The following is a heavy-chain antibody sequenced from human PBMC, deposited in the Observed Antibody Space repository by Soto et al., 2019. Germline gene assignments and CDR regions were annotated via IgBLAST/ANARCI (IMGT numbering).Heavy chain of an antibody. CDR1: GFSFSNYA. CDR3: ANHFRGNGYYPHYTAV. V-gene: IGHV3-23*01. CDR2: DTNGGAST. Sequence: EVQLLESGGGLAQRGGSLRLSCAGSGFSFSNYAMTWVRQAPGKGLEWVSTDTNGGASTYAAHSVRGRFTMSRDSSKTTLYMQMDRLIAHATTVHYCANHFRGNGYYPHYTAVSGKGTTVTASS. D-gene: IGHD2-8*01. J-gene: IGHJ6*03.